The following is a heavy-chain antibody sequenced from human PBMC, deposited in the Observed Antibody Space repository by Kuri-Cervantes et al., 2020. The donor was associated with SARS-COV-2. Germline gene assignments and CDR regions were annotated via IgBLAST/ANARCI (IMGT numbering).Heavy chain of an antibody. J-gene: IGHJ4*02. CDR3: ARGSESPPFDY. D-gene: IGHD2/OR15-2a*01. CDR1: GGSFSGYY. Sequence: ESLRLSCAVYGGSFSGYYWSWIRQPPGKGLEWIGEINHSGSTNYNPSLKSRVTISVDTSKDQFSLKLRSVTAADTAVYYCARGSESPPFDYWGQGTLVTVSS. CDR2: INHSGST. V-gene: IGHV4-34*01.